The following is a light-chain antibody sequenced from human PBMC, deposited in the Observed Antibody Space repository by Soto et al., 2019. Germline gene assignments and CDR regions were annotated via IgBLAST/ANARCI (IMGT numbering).Light chain of an antibody. J-gene: IGLJ2*01. CDR3: GTWDSTLSAVV. CDR1: SSNIGNNY. CDR2: DNN. Sequence: QSVLTQPPSVSAAPGQKVIISCSGSSSNIGNNYVSWYQELPGTAPKLLIYDNNERPSGIPDRFSGSKSGTSATLGITGLQTGDEADYYCGTWDSTLSAVVFGGGTKVTVL. V-gene: IGLV1-51*01.